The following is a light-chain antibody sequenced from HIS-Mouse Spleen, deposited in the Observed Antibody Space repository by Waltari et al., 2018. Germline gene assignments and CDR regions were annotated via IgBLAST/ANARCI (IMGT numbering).Light chain of an antibody. Sequence: QSALTQPASVSGSPGQSITISSTGTRSDVGRYNLVSWYQQHPGKAPKLMIYEGSKRPSGVSNRFSGSKSGNTASLTISGLQAEDEADYYCCSYAGSSTSVVFGGGTKLTVL. V-gene: IGLV2-23*01. CDR1: RSDVGRYNL. CDR3: CSYAGSSTSVV. J-gene: IGLJ2*01. CDR2: EGS.